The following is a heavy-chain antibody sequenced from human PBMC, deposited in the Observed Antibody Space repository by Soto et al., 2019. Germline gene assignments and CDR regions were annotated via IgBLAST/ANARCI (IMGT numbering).Heavy chain of an antibody. CDR3: ARGSTRIRGLFDY. D-gene: IGHD2-15*01. Sequence: PSETLSLTCAVSGGSMYSPNWWTWVRQTPGKGLQWIGEIYHSESTNYNPSLKSRVTISVDKSKNQFSLKLTSLTAADTAIYYCARGSTRIRGLFDYWGQGLLVT. V-gene: IGHV4-4*02. J-gene: IGHJ4*02. CDR1: GGSMYSPNW. CDR2: IYHSEST.